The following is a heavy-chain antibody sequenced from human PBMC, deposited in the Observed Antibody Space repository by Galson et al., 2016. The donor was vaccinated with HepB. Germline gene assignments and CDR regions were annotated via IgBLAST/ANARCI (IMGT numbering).Heavy chain of an antibody. Sequence: SVTVSCKASGHMSTTYYINWVRQAPGQGLEWMGITNPSESRTRYAQNFQGRLTMTKDTSTTTVYMELSSLRSEDTALYYCAKKDLWSGPHYFDSWGQGTQVTVSS. CDR3: AKKDLWSGPHYFDS. D-gene: IGHD3-3*01. J-gene: IGHJ4*02. V-gene: IGHV1-46*01. CDR1: GHMSTTYY. CDR2: TNPSESRT.